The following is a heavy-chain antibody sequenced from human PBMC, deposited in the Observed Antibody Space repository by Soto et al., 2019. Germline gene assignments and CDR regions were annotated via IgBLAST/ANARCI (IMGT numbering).Heavy chain of an antibody. CDR1: GGSISSGGYY. J-gene: IGHJ4*02. CDR2: IYYTGSA. V-gene: IGHV4-31*03. D-gene: IGHD3-22*01. Sequence: ASETLSLTCTVSGGSISSGGYYWSWIRQHPGKGLEWIGYIYYTGSAYYNPSLKSRLTISVDTSKNQFSLKLSSVTAEDTAVYYCAREAYYYDSSGYFSKYFDSWGQGTLVTVSS. CDR3: AREAYYYDSSGYFSKYFDS.